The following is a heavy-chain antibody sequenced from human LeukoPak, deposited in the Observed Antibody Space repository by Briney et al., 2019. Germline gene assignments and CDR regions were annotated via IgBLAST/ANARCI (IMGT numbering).Heavy chain of an antibody. CDR2: IYSGGST. CDR1: GFTVSSNN. D-gene: IGHD3-10*02. V-gene: IGHV3-66*02. J-gene: IGHJ4*02. CDR3: ARSPRFGEFNS. Sequence: GGSLRLSCEASGFTVSSNNMSWVRQAPGKGLEWVSVIYSGGSTYYADSVKGRFTISRDNSKNTLYLQMNSLRPEDTAVYYCARSPRFGEFNSWGQGTLVTVSS.